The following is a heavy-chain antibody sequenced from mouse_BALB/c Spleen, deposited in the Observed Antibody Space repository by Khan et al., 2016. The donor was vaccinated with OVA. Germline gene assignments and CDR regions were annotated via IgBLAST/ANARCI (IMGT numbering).Heavy chain of an antibody. CDR2: IYPGNDDT. Sequence: QVQLQQSGAELVRPGSSVKISCKASGYTFSSSWMNWVKHRPGQGLEWIGQIYPGNDDTDYNGKFKDKASLTADKSSRTAYMQLTSLTSEVSAVYFCASYFGSRFAYWGQGTLVTVSA. D-gene: IGHD1-1*01. V-gene: IGHV1-80*01. CDR1: GYTFSSSW. J-gene: IGHJ3*01. CDR3: ASYFGSRFAY.